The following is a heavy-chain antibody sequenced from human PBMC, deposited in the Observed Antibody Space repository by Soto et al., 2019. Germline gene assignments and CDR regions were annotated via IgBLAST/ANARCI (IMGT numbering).Heavy chain of an antibody. V-gene: IGHV3-9*01. CDR2: ISWNSGSI. CDR1: GFTFDDYA. J-gene: IGHJ4*02. D-gene: IGHD3-10*01. Sequence: EVQLVESGGGLVQPGRSLRLSCEASGFTFDDYAMHWVRQAPGKGLEWVSGISWNSGSINYADSVKGRFTISRDNAKNSLYLQMNSLRAEDTAFYYCAKDSGGSGTYYFDYWVQGTLVTVSS. CDR3: AKDSGGSGTYYFDY.